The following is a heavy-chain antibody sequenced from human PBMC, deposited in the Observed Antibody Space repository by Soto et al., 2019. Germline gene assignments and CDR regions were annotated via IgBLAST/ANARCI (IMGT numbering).Heavy chain of an antibody. Sequence: QVQLVQSGAEVKKPGASVKVSCKASGYTFTGYYMHWVRQAPGQGLEWMGWINPNSGGTNYAQKFQGWVTMTRDTSISTAYMELSRLRSDDTAVYYCARDCDYGDYPGMARDWGQGTLVTVSS. J-gene: IGHJ4*02. CDR3: ARDCDYGDYPGMARD. CDR2: INPNSGGT. CDR1: GYTFTGYY. D-gene: IGHD4-17*01. V-gene: IGHV1-2*04.